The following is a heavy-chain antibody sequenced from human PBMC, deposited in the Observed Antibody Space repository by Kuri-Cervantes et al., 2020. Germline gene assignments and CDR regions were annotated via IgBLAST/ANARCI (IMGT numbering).Heavy chain of an antibody. CDR2: FDPEDGET. Sequence: ASVKVSCKVSGYTLTELSMHWVRQAPGKGLEWMGGFDPEDGETIYAQKFQGRVTMTTDTSTSTAYMELRSLRSEDTAVYYCARGCGSGGNCFDPWGRGTLVTVSS. V-gene: IGHV1-24*01. J-gene: IGHJ5*02. CDR3: ARGCGSGGNCFDP. D-gene: IGHD3-10*01. CDR1: GYTLTELS.